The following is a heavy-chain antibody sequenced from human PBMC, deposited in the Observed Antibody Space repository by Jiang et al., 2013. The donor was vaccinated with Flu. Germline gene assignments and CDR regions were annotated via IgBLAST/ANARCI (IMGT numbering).Heavy chain of an antibody. J-gene: IGHJ6*03. Sequence: GSGLVKPSQTLSLTCTVSGGSISSGGYYWSWIRQHPGKGLEWIGYIYYSGSTYYNPSLKSRVTISVDTSKNQFSLKLSSVTAADTAVYYCARVWGGNHYYYYYYMDVWGKGTTVTVSS. D-gene: IGHD4-23*01. CDR2: IYYSGST. CDR1: GGSISSGGYY. CDR3: ARVWGGNHYYYYYYMDV. V-gene: IGHV4-31*03.